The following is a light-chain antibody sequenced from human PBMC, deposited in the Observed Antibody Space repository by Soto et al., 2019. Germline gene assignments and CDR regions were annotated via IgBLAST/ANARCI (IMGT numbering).Light chain of an antibody. Sequence: DIVMNQSPDSLAVSLGERATINCKSSQSVLYSSNNNNYVAWYQQKPGQPPKLLIYWASTRESGVPDRFSASGSGTDFTLTISSLQAEDVAVYYCQQYYNTPYTFGQGTKLEIK. V-gene: IGKV4-1*01. CDR1: QSVLYSSNNNNY. J-gene: IGKJ2*01. CDR3: QQYYNTPYT. CDR2: WAS.